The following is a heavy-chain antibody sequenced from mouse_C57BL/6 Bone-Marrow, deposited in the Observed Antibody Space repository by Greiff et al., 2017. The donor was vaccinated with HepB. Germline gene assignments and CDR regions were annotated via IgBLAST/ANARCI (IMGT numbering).Heavy chain of an antibody. V-gene: IGHV1-19*01. CDR3: ARDGYYPYYFDY. Sequence: EVQRVESGPVLVKPGASVKMSCKASGYTFTDYYMNWVKQSHGKSLEWIGVINPYNGGTSYNQKFKGKATLTVDKSSSTAYMELNSLTSEDSAVYYCARDGYYPYYFDYWGQGTTLTVSS. CDR1: GYTFTDYY. D-gene: IGHD2-3*01. J-gene: IGHJ2*01. CDR2: INPYNGGT.